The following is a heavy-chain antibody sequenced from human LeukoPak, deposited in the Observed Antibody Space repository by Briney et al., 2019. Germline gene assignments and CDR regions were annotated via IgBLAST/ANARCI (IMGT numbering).Heavy chain of an antibody. J-gene: IGHJ4*02. V-gene: IGHV3-15*07. CDR3: TATDPLYYYDSSGTPFDY. Sequence: GGSLRLSCAASGFTFSNAWMNWVRQAPGKGLEWVGRIKSKTDGGTTDYAAPVKGRFTISRDDSKNTLYLQMNSLKTEDTAVYYCTATDPLYYYDSSGTPFDYWGQGTLVTVSS. CDR2: IKSKTDGGTT. CDR1: GFTFSNAW. D-gene: IGHD3-22*01.